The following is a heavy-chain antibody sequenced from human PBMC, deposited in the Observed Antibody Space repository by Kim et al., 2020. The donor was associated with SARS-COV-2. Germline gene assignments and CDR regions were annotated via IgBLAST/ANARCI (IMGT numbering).Heavy chain of an antibody. Sequence: AESVKDRSTIPRDNSKNKLYLQMDRLRAEDTAVYYCARGGPYVSSRAFDIWGQGTMVTVSS. J-gene: IGHJ3*02. V-gene: IGHV3-66*01. D-gene: IGHD6-6*01. CDR3: ARGGPYVSSRAFDI.